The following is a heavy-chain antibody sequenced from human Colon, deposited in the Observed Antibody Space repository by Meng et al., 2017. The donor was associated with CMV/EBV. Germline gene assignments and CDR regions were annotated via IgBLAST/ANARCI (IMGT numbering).Heavy chain of an antibody. J-gene: IGHJ6*02. Sequence: GESLKISCAASGFTFSNSDMNWVRQAPGKGLEWIASISPSNDYIYFADSVKGRFTISRDNAKNSLYLQMNSLRAEDTAVYYCARLGGVPGALLLWGQGTTVTVSS. CDR1: GFTFSNSD. CDR2: ISPSNDYI. V-gene: IGHV3-21*01. D-gene: IGHD4/OR15-4a*01. CDR3: ARLGGVPGALLL.